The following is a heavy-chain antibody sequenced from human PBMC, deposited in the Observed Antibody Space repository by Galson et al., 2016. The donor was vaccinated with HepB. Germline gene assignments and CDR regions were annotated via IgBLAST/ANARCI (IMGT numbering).Heavy chain of an antibody. J-gene: IGHJ6*02. CDR2: TWYDGSSQ. CDR3: ARGQHSTTRLYFSGLDV. CDR1: GFTFRSYG. V-gene: IGHV3-33*01. Sequence: SLRLSCAASGFTFRSYGMHWVRQAPGKGLEWVAMTWYDGSSQHYADSVKGRFTISRDNSQNTVHLQMDSLRDEDTAVYYCARGQHSTTRLYFSGLDVWAKGPRSPSP. D-gene: IGHD2/OR15-2a*01.